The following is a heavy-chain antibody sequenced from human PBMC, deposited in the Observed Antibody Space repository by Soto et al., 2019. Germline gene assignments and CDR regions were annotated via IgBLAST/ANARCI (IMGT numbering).Heavy chain of an antibody. CDR1: GFTFSSYA. Sequence: GGSPRLSCAASGFTFSSYAMSWVRQAPGKGLEWVSAVSDSGGSTYYADSVKGRFTISRDNSKNTLYLQMNNLRAEDTAVYYCAKDRGSSTWYNAFDIWGQATMVTVSS. CDR2: VSDSGGST. D-gene: IGHD6-13*01. J-gene: IGHJ3*02. CDR3: AKDRGSSTWYNAFDI. V-gene: IGHV3-23*01.